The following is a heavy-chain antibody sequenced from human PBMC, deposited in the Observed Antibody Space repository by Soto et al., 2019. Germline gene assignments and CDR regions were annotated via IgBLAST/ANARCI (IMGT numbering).Heavy chain of an antibody. V-gene: IGHV4-39*01. D-gene: IGHD3-22*01. CDR2: IYYSGST. CDR3: ARHLNYYDSSGYYPAHYFDY. Sequence: QLQLQESGPGLVKPSETLSLTCTVSGGSISSSSYYWGWIRQPPGKGLEWIGSIYYSGSTYYNPSLKSRVTISVDTSKKQFSLKLSSVTAADTAVYYCARHLNYYDSSGYYPAHYFDYWGQGTLVTFSS. CDR1: GGSISSSSYY. J-gene: IGHJ4*02.